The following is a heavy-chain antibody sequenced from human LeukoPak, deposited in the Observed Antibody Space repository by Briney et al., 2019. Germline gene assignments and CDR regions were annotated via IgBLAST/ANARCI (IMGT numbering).Heavy chain of an antibody. V-gene: IGHV1-46*01. J-gene: IGHJ4*02. CDR3: ATIWIRDRVY. Sequence: EASVKVSCKASGYTFTNYYIHWVRQAPGQGLEWMGLINPGGDNTDYAQNFQGRVTMTEDTSTDTAYMELSSLRSEDTAVYYCATIWIRDRVYWGQGTLVTVSS. CDR2: INPGGDNT. D-gene: IGHD5-18*01. CDR1: GYTFTNYY.